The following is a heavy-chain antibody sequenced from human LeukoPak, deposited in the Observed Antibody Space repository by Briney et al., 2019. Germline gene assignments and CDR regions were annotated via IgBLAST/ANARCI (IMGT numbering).Heavy chain of an antibody. CDR2: IYSGGST. V-gene: IGHV3-53*05. Sequence: GGSLRLSCAASGLTVSKNYMSWVRQAPGKGLESVSVIYSGGSTYYADSVRGRFIISRDNSKNTLYLQMNSLIAEDTAVYYCARHRRGSGYDSEGVDYWGQGTLVTVSS. CDR1: GLTVSKNY. D-gene: IGHD5-12*01. CDR3: ARHRRGSGYDSEGVDY. J-gene: IGHJ4*02.